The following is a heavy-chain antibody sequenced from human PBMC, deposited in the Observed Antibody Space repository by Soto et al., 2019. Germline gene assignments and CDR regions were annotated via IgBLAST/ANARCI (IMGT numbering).Heavy chain of an antibody. CDR1: GYSSTIYW. CDR3: ARHQLGDSYGYDWFDP. D-gene: IGHD5-18*01. V-gene: IGHV5-51*01. J-gene: IGHJ5*02. Sequence: GESLKISCKGSGYSSTIYWIGCGRQIPGKGLEWMVIIYPGDSDTRYSPSFQGQVTIAADKSISTAYLQWSSLKDSDIAMYYCARHQLGDSYGYDWFDPWGHGALVTVSS. CDR2: IYPGDSDT.